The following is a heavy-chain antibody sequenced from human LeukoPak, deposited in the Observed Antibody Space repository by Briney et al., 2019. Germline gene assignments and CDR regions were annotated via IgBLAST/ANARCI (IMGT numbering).Heavy chain of an antibody. J-gene: IGHJ4*02. CDR3: AKDLLSRQKGLVFDC. Sequence: GGSLRLSCAASGFTFSSYAMSWVRQAPGKGLEWVSSISDSGAITYYADSVRGRFTISRDNSKNTLFLQMNSLRAEDTAVYYCAKDLLSRQKGLVFDCWGQGTLVTVSS. CDR1: GFTFSSYA. D-gene: IGHD3-16*01. CDR2: ISDSGAIT. V-gene: IGHV3-23*01.